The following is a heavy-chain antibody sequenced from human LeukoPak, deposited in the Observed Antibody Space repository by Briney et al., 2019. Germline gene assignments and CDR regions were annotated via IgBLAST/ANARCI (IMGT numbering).Heavy chain of an antibody. Sequence: GGSLRLSCAASEFTFSSYGMHLVRQAPGKGLEWVAFIWYDGNTKYYADSVKGRFTISRDNSKKTLYLQMNSLRAEDTAVYYCAKDPCSGGSCYSYYYYYYMDVWGKGTTVTVSS. D-gene: IGHD2-15*01. CDR1: EFTFSSYG. CDR2: IWYDGNTK. V-gene: IGHV3-30*02. CDR3: AKDPCSGGSCYSYYYYYYMDV. J-gene: IGHJ6*03.